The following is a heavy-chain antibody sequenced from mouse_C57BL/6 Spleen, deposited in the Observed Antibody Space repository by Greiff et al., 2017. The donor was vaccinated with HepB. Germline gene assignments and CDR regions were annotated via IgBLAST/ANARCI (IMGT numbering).Heavy chain of an antibody. D-gene: IGHD2-4*01. CDR3: ARRYYDYDGDAMDD. J-gene: IGHJ4*01. CDR1: GYTFTSYG. CDR2: IYPRSGNT. Sequence: QVHVKQSGAELARPGASVKLSCKASGYTFTSYGISWVKQRTGQGLEWIGEIYPRSGNTYYNEKFKGKATLTADKSSSKAYMELRSLTSEDSAVYFCARRYYDYDGDAMDDWGQGTSVTVSS. V-gene: IGHV1-81*01.